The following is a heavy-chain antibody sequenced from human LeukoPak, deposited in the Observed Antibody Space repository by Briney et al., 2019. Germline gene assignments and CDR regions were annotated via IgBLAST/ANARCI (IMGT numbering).Heavy chain of an antibody. V-gene: IGHV4-30-4*01. J-gene: IGHJ4*02. CDR3: ARDLLNEGNHLDY. CDR2: IYYSGST. Sequence: SETLSLTCTVSGGSISSGDYYWSWIRQPPGKGLEWIGYIYYSGSTYYNPSLKSRVTISVDTSKNQFSLKLSSVTAADTAVYYCARDLLNEGNHLDYWGQGTQVTVSS. CDR1: GGSISSGDYY. D-gene: IGHD4-23*01.